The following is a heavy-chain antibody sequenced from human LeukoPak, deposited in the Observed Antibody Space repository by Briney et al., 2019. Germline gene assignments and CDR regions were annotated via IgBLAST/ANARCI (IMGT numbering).Heavy chain of an antibody. Sequence: SETLSLTCTVSGYSISSGYYWGWIRQPPGKGLEWIGSIYHSGSTYHNPSLKSRVTISVDTSKNQFSLKLSSVTAADTAVYYCARDGEENDYWGQGTLVTVSS. J-gene: IGHJ4*02. CDR3: ARDGEENDY. D-gene: IGHD2-21*01. V-gene: IGHV4-38-2*02. CDR1: GYSISSGYY. CDR2: IYHSGST.